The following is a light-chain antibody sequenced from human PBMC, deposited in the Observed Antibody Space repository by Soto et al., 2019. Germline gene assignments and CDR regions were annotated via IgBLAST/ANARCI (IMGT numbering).Light chain of an antibody. V-gene: IGKV3-20*01. Sequence: EIVLTQSPGTLSLSPGERATLSCRASQSVSSSYLAWYQQKPGQAPRLLIYGASNRATGIPDRFSGSGSGTDFTLTISRLEPDDFAVYYSQQYGSSPLWTFGQGTKVEIK. CDR2: GAS. CDR3: QQYGSSPLWT. J-gene: IGKJ1*01. CDR1: QSVSSSY.